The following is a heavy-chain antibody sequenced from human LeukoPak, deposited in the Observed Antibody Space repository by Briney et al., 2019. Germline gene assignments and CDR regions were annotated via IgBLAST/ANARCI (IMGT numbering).Heavy chain of an antibody. CDR2: ISPSGAST. V-gene: IGHV1-46*01. CDR1: GYTFTSYY. J-gene: IGHJ3*02. CDR3: ARVKSYYYDTSDKDAFDI. Sequence: GASVKVSCKASGYTFTSYYMHGVRQAPGQGLEWMGIISPSGASTTYAQKFQGRVTMTRDMSTSTVYMELSSLRSEDTAVYYCARVKSYYYDTSDKDAFDIWGQGTMVTVSS. D-gene: IGHD3-22*01.